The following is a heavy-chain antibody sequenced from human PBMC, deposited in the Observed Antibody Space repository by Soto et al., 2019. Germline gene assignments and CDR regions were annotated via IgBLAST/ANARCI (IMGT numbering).Heavy chain of an antibody. CDR1: GGSISNYF. D-gene: IGHD3-16*01. V-gene: IGHV4-4*07. CDR3: AGIPLYAGVYYFDY. Sequence: PTETLSLTCTVSGGSISNYFCNWIRQPAGKGLEWIGRIDNSGSTNYNPSLKSRVTMSVDTSKNQFSLKLSSVTAADTAVYYCAGIPLYAGVYYFDYWGQGTLVTVS. J-gene: IGHJ4*02. CDR2: IDNSGST.